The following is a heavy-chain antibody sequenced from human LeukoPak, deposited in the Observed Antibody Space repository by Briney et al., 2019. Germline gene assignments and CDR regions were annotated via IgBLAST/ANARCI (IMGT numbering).Heavy chain of an antibody. D-gene: IGHD6-13*01. V-gene: IGHV1-46*01. CDR1: GYTFTSYY. CDR2: INPSGGST. Sequence: GGSLRLSCAASGYTFTSYYMHWVRQAPGQGLEWMGIINPSGGSTSYAQKFQGRVTMTRDTSTSTVYMELSSLRSEDTAVYYCAREPRIAAAGHPNPWWDYWGQGTLVTVS. J-gene: IGHJ4*02. CDR3: AREPRIAAAGHPNPWWDY.